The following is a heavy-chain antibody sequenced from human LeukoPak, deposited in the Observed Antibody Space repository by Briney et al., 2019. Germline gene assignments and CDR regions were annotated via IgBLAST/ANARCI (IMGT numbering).Heavy chain of an antibody. CDR2: IYPGDSDT. Sequence: GEPLKISCKGSGYSFTSSWIVWVRQVSWKDLEWMGIIYPGDSDTIYSPSFQGQVTISADKSISTAYLRWSSLKASDTAMYYCARRYCSSTSCNPYFFDYWGQGTLVTVSS. CDR1: GYSFTSSW. CDR3: ARRYCSSTSCNPYFFDY. V-gene: IGHV5-51*01. J-gene: IGHJ4*02. D-gene: IGHD2-2*01.